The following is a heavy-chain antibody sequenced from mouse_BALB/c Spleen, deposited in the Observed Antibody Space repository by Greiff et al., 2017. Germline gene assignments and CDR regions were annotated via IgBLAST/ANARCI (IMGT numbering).Heavy chain of an antibody. D-gene: IGHD2-10*02. CDR1: GFTFSDYY. CDR2: ISDGGSYT. CDR3: ARDRGYGNYGWFAY. Sequence: EVMLVESGGGLVKPGGSLKLSCAASGFTFSDYYMYWVRQTPEKRLEWVATISDGGSYTYYPDSVKGRFTISRDNAKNNLYLQMSSLKSEDTAMYYCARDRGYGNYGWFAYWGQGTLVTVSA. V-gene: IGHV5-4*02. J-gene: IGHJ3*01.